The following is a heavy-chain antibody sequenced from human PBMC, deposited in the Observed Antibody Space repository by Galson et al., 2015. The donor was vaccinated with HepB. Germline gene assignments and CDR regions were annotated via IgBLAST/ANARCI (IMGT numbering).Heavy chain of an antibody. Sequence: TVSGGSVNNYYWSWIRQPPGKGLEWLEYINYSGSTKYIPSLKSRVIISVDTSKNQFSLNLKSVTAADTAVYYCARGYCSSTTCRTFDYWGQGILVTVSS. CDR1: GGSVNNYY. V-gene: IGHV4-59*02. D-gene: IGHD2-2*01. J-gene: IGHJ4*02. CDR3: ARGYCSSTTCRTFDY. CDR2: INYSGST.